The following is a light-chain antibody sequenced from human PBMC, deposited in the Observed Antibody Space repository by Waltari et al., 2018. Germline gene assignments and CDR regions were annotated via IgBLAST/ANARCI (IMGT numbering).Light chain of an antibody. Sequence: EIVMTQYPATLPESPGERATLSCRASQSVSINLAWYQQKPGQAPRLLIYGASTRATGIPARFSGSGSGTEFTLTISSLQSEDFAVYYCQQYNNWPPYTFGQGTKLEIK. V-gene: IGKV3D-15*01. CDR2: GAS. CDR1: QSVSIN. J-gene: IGKJ2*01. CDR3: QQYNNWPPYT.